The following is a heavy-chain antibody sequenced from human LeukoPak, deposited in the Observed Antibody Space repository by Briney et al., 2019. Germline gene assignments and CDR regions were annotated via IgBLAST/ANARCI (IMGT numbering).Heavy chain of an antibody. Sequence: APVKVSCKASGYTFTNNYLHWVRQAPGQGLEWMGMIYPRGGSTSYAQNFQGRVTVTRDMSTTTVHMELRGLRSEDTAVYYCARDQEGFDYWGQGTVVTVSS. J-gene: IGHJ4*02. V-gene: IGHV1-46*01. CDR3: ARDQEGFDY. CDR1: GYTFTNNY. CDR2: IYPRGGST.